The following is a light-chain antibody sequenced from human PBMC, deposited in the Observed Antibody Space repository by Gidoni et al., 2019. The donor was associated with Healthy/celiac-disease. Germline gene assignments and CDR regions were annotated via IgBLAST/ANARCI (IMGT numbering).Light chain of an antibody. J-gene: IGKJ1*01. Sequence: DIQLTQSPSSLSASVGDRVTIPCRASQSISSDLQWYQQKPGKAPKLLIYAASSLQSGVPSRFSGSGSGTDFTLTISSLQPEDFATYYCQQSYSNLQTFXQXTKVEIK. CDR2: AAS. CDR3: QQSYSNLQT. CDR1: QSISSD. V-gene: IGKV1-39*01.